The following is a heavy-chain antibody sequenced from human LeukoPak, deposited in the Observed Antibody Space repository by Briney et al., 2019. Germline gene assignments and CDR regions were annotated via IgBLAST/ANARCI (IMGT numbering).Heavy chain of an antibody. CDR1: AGSTSSGGDY. CDR3: ARNSVYGDYGG. CDR2: IYYRGST. V-gene: IGHV4-30-4*08. D-gene: IGHD4-17*01. Sequence: PPETLSLTCTVSAGSTSSGGDYWSWLRQPPGKGLEWFGYIYYRGSTYYNPSLKSRVTITVHTSKNQFTRKPSPVTTPATAAYYGARNSVYGDYGGWGQGTLVSVSS. J-gene: IGHJ4*02.